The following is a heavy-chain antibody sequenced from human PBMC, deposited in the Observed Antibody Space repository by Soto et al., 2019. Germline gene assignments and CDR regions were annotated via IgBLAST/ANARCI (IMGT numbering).Heavy chain of an antibody. J-gene: IGHJ5*02. CDR2: MNPGSGDT. CDR3: ARMASLGSLNWFDP. Sequence: ASVKVSCKASGYIFTSNDVSWVRQASGQGLEWMGWMNPGSGDTGYAQKFQGRVTMTRNISIATAYMELSSLRADDTAIYYCARMASLGSLNWFDPWGQGTLVTVSS. D-gene: IGHD3-10*01. CDR1: GYIFTSND. V-gene: IGHV1-8*01.